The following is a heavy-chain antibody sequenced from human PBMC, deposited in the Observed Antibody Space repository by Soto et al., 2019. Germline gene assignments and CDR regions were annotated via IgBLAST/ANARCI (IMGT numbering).Heavy chain of an antibody. CDR1: GGSFISYA. D-gene: IGHD3-22*01. CDR2: IIPIFGTA. Sequence: SVKVSCNASGGSFISYAIIWVRQAPGQGLEWMGGIIPIFGTANYAQKFQGRVTITADESASTAYMELSSLRSEDTAVYYCAGCSRITMIVVAKTKCYYGMDVWGQGTTVTVSS. CDR3: AGCSRITMIVVAKTKCYYGMDV. J-gene: IGHJ6*02. V-gene: IGHV1-69*01.